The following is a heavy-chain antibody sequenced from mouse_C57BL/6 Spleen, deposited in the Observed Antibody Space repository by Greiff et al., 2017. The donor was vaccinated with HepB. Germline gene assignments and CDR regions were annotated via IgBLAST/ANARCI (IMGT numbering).Heavy chain of an antibody. J-gene: IGHJ3*01. CDR3: AREGFYYDYDVAY. Sequence: QVQLQQPGAELVKPGASVKMSCKASGYTFTSYWITWVKQRPGQGLEWIGDIYPGSGSTNYNEKFKSKATLTVDTSSSTAYMQLSSLTSEDSAVYYCAREGFYYDYDVAYWGQGTLVTVSA. CDR2: IYPGSGST. V-gene: IGHV1-55*01. CDR1: GYTFTSYW. D-gene: IGHD2-4*01.